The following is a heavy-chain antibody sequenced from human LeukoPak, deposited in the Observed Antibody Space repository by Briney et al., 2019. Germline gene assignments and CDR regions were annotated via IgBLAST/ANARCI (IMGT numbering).Heavy chain of an antibody. Sequence: PSETLSLTCAVYGGSFSGYYWSWIRQPPGKGLEWIGEINHSGSTNYNPSLKSRVTISVDTSKNQFSLKLSSVTAADTAVYYCARVAPIRQWLVLRYYYYYMDVWGKGTTVTVSS. J-gene: IGHJ6*03. CDR1: GGSFSGYY. CDR3: ARVAPIRQWLVLRYYYYYMDV. D-gene: IGHD6-19*01. CDR2: INHSGST. V-gene: IGHV4-34*01.